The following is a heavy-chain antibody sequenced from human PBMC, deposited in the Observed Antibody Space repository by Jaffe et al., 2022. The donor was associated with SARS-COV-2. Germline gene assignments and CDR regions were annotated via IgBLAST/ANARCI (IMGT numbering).Heavy chain of an antibody. V-gene: IGHV1-2*04. CDR2: INPNSGGT. CDR3: ARGGGALGLWFGELPRGDPSYYGMDV. CDR1: GYTFTGYY. D-gene: IGHD3-10*01. J-gene: IGHJ6*02. Sequence: QVQLVQSGAEVKKPGASVKVSCKASGYTFTGYYMHWVRQAPGQGLEWMGWINPNSGGTNYAQKFQGWVTMTRDTSISTAYMELSRLRSDDTAVYYCARGGGALGLWFGELPRGDPSYYGMDVWGQGTTVTVSS.